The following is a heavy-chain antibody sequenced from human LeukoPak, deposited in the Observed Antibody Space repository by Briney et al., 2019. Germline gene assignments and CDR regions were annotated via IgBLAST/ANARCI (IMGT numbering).Heavy chain of an antibody. D-gene: IGHD3-22*01. J-gene: IGHJ4*02. V-gene: IGHV4-59*01. Sequence: SETLSLTCTVSGGSISSYCWSWIRQPPGKGLEWIGYIYYSGSTNYNPSLKSRVTISVDTSKNQFSLKLSSVTAADTAVYYCASWYYYDSSGYWPRYFDYWGQGTLVTVSS. CDR1: GGSISSYC. CDR3: ASWYYYDSSGYWPRYFDY. CDR2: IYYSGST.